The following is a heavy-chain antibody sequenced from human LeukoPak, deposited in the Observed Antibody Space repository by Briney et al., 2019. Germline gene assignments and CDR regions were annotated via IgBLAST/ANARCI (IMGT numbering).Heavy chain of an antibody. CDR1: GYTFTSYY. Sequence: ASVKVSCKASGYTFTSYYMHWVRQATGQGLEWMGWMNPNSGNTGYAQKFQGRVTITADKSTSTAYMELSSLRSEDTAVYYCARVLKKGRLYYYDSSGYTDAFDIWGQGTMVTVSS. D-gene: IGHD3-22*01. CDR2: MNPNSGNT. V-gene: IGHV1-8*03. J-gene: IGHJ3*02. CDR3: ARVLKKGRLYYYDSSGYTDAFDI.